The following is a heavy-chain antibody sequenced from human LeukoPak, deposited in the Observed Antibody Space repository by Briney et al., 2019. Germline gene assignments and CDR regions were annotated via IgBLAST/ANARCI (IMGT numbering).Heavy chain of an antibody. CDR2: INANGGGT. Sequence: GGSVRLSCQASRHTFTGYYMRWVRQAPGQGLEWVAWINANGGGTNYAQKLQGRVTMSSDTSISTGYMQLSSLTCEGTAFYYCASPDYYGSGSHQFDPRGEGTVVSVSS. CDR3: ASPDYYGSGSHQFDP. D-gene: IGHD3-10*01. CDR1: RHTFTGYY. J-gene: IGHJ5*02. V-gene: IGHV1-2*02.